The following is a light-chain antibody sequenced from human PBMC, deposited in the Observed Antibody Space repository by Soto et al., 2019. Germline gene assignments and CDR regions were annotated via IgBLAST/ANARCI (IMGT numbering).Light chain of an antibody. CDR3: CSYAGSRTVV. Sequence: QSVLTQPASVSGSPGQSITISCTGTSSDVGSYNLVSWYQQYPGKAPKFIIYQGSKRPSGVSNRFSGSKSGNTASPTISGLQAEDEADYYCCSYAGSRTVVFGGGTKLTVL. J-gene: IGLJ2*01. CDR1: SSDVGSYNL. V-gene: IGLV2-23*01. CDR2: QGS.